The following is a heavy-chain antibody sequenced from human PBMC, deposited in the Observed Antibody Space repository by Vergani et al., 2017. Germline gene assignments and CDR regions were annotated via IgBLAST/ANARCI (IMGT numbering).Heavy chain of an antibody. V-gene: IGHV1-46*01. CDR1: GYTFTSYY. Sequence: QVQLVQSGAEVKKPGASVKVSCKASGYTFTSYYMRWVRQAPGQGLEWMGIINPSGGSTSYAQKFQGRVTMTRDTSTSTVYMELSSLRSEDTAVYYCARDSRYCSSTSCYVGRDWFDPWGQGTLVTVSS. CDR2: INPSGGST. J-gene: IGHJ5*02. CDR3: ARDSRYCSSTSCYVGRDWFDP. D-gene: IGHD2-2*01.